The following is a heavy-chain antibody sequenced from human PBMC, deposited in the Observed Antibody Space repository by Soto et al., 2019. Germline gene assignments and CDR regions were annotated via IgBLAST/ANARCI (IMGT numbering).Heavy chain of an antibody. CDR3: ARDLRVVADYGMDV. D-gene: IGHD2-15*01. CDR1: GFTFSSYS. V-gene: IGHV3-21*01. J-gene: IGHJ6*02. Sequence: EVQLVESGGGLVKPGGSLRLSCAASGFTFSSYSMNWVRQAPGKGLEWVSSISSNSSYIYYADSVKGRFTISRDNAKNSLYLQMNSLRAEDTAVYYCARDLRVVADYGMDVWGQGTTVTVSS. CDR2: ISSNSSYI.